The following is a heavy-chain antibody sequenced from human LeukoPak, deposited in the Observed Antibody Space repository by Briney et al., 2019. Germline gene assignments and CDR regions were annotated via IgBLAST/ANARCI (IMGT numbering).Heavy chain of an antibody. CDR1: GGSFSGYY. Sequence: SETLSLTCAVYGGSFSGYYWSWIRQPPGKGLEWIGEINHSGSTNYNPSLKSRVTISVDTSKNQFSLKLSSVTAADTAVYCCARVYGDHEDYWGQGTLVTVSS. D-gene: IGHD4-17*01. CDR3: ARVYGDHEDY. CDR2: INHSGST. J-gene: IGHJ4*02. V-gene: IGHV4-34*01.